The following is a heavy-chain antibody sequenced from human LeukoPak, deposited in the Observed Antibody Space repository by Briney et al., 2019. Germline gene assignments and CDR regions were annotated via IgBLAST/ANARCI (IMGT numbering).Heavy chain of an antibody. CDR1: GYSISSGYY. CDR3: ARAMTAVTHAYYYYMDV. J-gene: IGHJ6*03. V-gene: IGHV4-38-2*02. Sequence: PSETLSLTCTVSGYSISSGYYWGWIRQPPGKGLEWIGSIYHSGSTYYNPSLKSRVTISVDMSKNQFSLKLSSVTAADTAVYYCARAMTAVTHAYYYYMDVWGKGTTVTVSS. CDR2: IYHSGST. D-gene: IGHD4-17*01.